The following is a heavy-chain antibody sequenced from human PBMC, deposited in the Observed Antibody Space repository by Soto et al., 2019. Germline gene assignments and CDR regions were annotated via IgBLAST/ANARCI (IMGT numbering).Heavy chain of an antibody. V-gene: IGHV4-30-2*01. CDR3: ASRPFYYYGLDV. CDR1: GGSITTAVYS. CDR2: VYHTGNA. Sequence: PSETLSLTCTVSGGSITTAVYSWIWILQPPGKALEWIGYVYHTGNAYPKPSLKSRVTISLDRSKNQFSLKMTSVTAADTALYYCASRPFYYYGLDVWGQGTTVTVYS. J-gene: IGHJ6*02.